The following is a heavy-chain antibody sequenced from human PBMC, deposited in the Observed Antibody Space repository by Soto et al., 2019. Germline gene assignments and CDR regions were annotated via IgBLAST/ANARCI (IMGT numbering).Heavy chain of an antibody. CDR1: GGTFSSYA. D-gene: IGHD3-16*01. Sequence: SVKVSCKASGGTFSSYAISWVRQAPGQGLEWMGGIIPIFGTANYAQKFQGRVTITADESTSTAYMELSSLRSEDTAVYYCARMETFGSLNWFDPWGQGTLVTVS. CDR3: ARMETFGSLNWFDP. J-gene: IGHJ5*02. V-gene: IGHV1-69*13. CDR2: IIPIFGTA.